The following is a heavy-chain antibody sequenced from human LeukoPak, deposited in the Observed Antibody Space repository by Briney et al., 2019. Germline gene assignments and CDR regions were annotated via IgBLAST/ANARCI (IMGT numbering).Heavy chain of an antibody. J-gene: IGHJ3*02. D-gene: IGHD4-23*01. Sequence: SETLSLTCTVSGYSISSGYYWGWIRQPPGKGLEWIRSIYHSGSTYYNPSLKSRVTISVDTSKNQFSLKLSSVTAADTAVFYCARTAPDYGGNSGSFAFDIWGQGTMVIVSS. CDR3: ARTAPDYGGNSGSFAFDI. V-gene: IGHV4-38-2*02. CDR1: GYSISSGYY. CDR2: IYHSGST.